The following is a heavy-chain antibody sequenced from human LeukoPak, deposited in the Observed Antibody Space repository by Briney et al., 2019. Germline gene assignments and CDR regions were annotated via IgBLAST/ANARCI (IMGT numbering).Heavy chain of an antibody. CDR1: GVSFSGYY. V-gene: IGHV4-34*01. J-gene: IGHJ4*02. CDR2: INHSGST. CDR3: ARGPTNGQAFDY. D-gene: IGHD2-8*01. Sequence: SETLSLTCAVYGVSFSGYYWSWIRQPPGKGLEWIGEINHSGSTNYNPYLKSRVTISVDTSKNQFCLKLSSVTAADTAVYYCARGPTNGQAFDYWGQGTLVSVSS.